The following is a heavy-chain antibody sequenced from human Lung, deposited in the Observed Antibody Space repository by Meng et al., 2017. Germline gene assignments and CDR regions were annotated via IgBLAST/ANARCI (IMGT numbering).Heavy chain of an antibody. CDR2: LIAVFDKT. CDR3: ARGRRNEPLFDY. D-gene: IGHD1-14*01. V-gene: IGHV1-69*13. CDR1: GGSFSTHT. Sequence: VQLVQSVAEVKKPGSSVKVACKTSGGSFSTHTFSWVRQAPGQGLEWMGGLIAVFDKTKAAPRFQDRVTFTADESTSTAYMELSSLTFDDTAVYFCARGRRNEPLFDYWGQGTLVTVSS. J-gene: IGHJ4*02.